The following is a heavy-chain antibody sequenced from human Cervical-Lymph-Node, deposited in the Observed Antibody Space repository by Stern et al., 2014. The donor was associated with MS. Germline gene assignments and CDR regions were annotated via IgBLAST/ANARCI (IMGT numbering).Heavy chain of an antibody. CDR3: AKGKRGYYYYDMDV. V-gene: IGHV3-23*04. Sequence: EVHLVESGGGLVQPGGSLRLSCAVSGFTFSSYAMSWVRQAPGKGLEWVSALTASGTNTYYADSVKGRFTISRDNSKNTLYLQMNSLRAEDTAIYYCAKGKRGYYYYDMDVWGRGTTVTVSS. CDR1: GFTFSSYA. CDR2: LTASGTNT. J-gene: IGHJ6*02.